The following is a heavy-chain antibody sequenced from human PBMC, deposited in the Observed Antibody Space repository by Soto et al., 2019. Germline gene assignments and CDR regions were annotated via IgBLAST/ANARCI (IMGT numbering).Heavy chain of an antibody. D-gene: IGHD3-3*01. Sequence: SETLSLTCTVSGGSISSYYWSWIRQPPGKGLEWIGYIYYSGSTNYNPSLKSRVTMSVDTSKNQFSLKLSSVTAADTAVYYCARGYRQYDFWSGYWDYFDYWGQGTLVTVS. J-gene: IGHJ4*02. CDR3: ARGYRQYDFWSGYWDYFDY. CDR1: GGSISSYY. V-gene: IGHV4-59*01. CDR2: IYYSGST.